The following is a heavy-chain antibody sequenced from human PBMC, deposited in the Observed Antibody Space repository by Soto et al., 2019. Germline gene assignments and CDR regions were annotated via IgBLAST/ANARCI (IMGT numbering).Heavy chain of an antibody. CDR2: VSYDGRNK. V-gene: IGHV3-30*18. CDR1: GFTFSSYG. Sequence: QVQLVESGGGVVQPGRSLRLSCAASGFTFSSYGMHWVRQAPGKGLEWVAVVSYDGRNKYYADSVKGRFTISRDNSKNTLYLQMNSLRAEDTAVYYCAKDLRVAGTFDVWGQGTMVTVSS. CDR3: AKDLRVAGTFDV. J-gene: IGHJ3*01. D-gene: IGHD6-19*01.